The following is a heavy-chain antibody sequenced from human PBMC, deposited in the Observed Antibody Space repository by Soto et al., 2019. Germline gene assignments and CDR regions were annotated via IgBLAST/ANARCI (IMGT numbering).Heavy chain of an antibody. CDR1: GYTFTTYY. CDR3: ARSDFDWLSQARYYFDY. V-gene: IGHV1-46*01. CDR2: INPSGGST. D-gene: IGHD3-9*01. J-gene: IGHJ4*02. Sequence: QVQLVQSGAEVKKPGASVKVSCNASGYTFTTYYIHWVRQAPGQGLEWMGIINPSGGSTTYAQKFQGRVTMTRDTSTGTVYMEVSSLTSEDTAVYYCARSDFDWLSQARYYFDYWGQGTLVTVSS.